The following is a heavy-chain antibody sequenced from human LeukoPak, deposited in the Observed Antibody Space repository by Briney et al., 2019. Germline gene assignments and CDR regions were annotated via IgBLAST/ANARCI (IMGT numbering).Heavy chain of an antibody. Sequence: GGSLRPSCAASAITFSTYAMSWVRQAPGKGLECVSVISGGAGSTYYADSVKGRFTISRDNSKNTLYLQMNNLRVDDTAVYYCAKKGQADDGGKPDWGQGTLVIVSS. J-gene: IGHJ4*02. CDR2: ISGGAGST. CDR1: AITFSTYA. V-gene: IGHV3-23*01. CDR3: AKKGQADDGGKPD.